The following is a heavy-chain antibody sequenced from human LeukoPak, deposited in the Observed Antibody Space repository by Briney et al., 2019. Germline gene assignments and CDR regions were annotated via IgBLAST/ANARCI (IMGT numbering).Heavy chain of an antibody. Sequence: GRSLKLSCTASKFTFRDYSMSWFRQAPGKGLEWVGFIRNKAYGETTEYAASVKGRFTISRDDSKSIAYLQMNGLKTEDTAVYYCTRWYYFDSSAGDPYPDYWGQGTLVTVSS. CDR1: KFTFRDYS. J-gene: IGHJ4*02. D-gene: IGHD3-22*01. CDR3: TRWYYFDSSAGDPYPDY. V-gene: IGHV3-49*03. CDR2: IRNKAYGETT.